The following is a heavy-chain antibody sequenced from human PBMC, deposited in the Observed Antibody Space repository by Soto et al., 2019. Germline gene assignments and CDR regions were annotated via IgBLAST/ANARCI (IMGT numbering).Heavy chain of an antibody. CDR1: GGSARSGSYY. D-gene: IGHD3-22*01. V-gene: IGHV4-61*01. CDR2: IYHSGST. J-gene: IGHJ4*02. Sequence: PSETLSLTCTVSGGSARSGSYYWSWIRQPPGKGLEWIGYIYHSGSTNYNPSLKSRVTISVDTSKNQFSLKLRSVTAADTAVYYCAKHGYYEYLNYWGQGTLVTVSS. CDR3: AKHGYYEYLNY.